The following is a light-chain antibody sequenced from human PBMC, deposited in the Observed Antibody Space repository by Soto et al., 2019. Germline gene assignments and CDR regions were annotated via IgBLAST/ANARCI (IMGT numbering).Light chain of an antibody. J-gene: IGKJ1*01. CDR3: QQRSNWPPWT. CDR2: DAS. CDR1: QTVSSY. Sequence: TLSPDTLSLSQGERATLSCRASQTVSSYLAWYQQKPGQAPRLLIYDASNRATGIPARFSGSGSGTDFTLTISSLEPEDFAVYYCQQRSNWPPWTFGQGTKVAIK. V-gene: IGKV3-11*01.